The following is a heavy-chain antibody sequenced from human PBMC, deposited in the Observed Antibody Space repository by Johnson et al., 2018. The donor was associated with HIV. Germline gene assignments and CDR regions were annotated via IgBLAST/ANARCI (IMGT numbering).Heavy chain of an antibody. J-gene: IGHJ3*02. V-gene: IGHV3-30*04. D-gene: IGHD5-24*01. Sequence: QVQLVESGGGVVQPGRSLRLSCAASGFAFSDYALHWVRQAPGKGLEWVALISCDGGRTCYAGSVKGRFTISSDNTKNTLYLQMNNLRLGDTAVYYCASWVHGYSVFLRARDAFDIWGQGTMVIVSS. CDR2: ISCDGGRT. CDR3: ASWVHGYSVFLRARDAFDI. CDR1: GFAFSDYA.